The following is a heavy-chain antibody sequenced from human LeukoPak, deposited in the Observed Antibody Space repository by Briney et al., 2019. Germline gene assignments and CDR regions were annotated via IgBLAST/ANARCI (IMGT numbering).Heavy chain of an antibody. D-gene: IGHD2-21*02. CDR3: TSWGDTTAEYFQR. CDR1: GFAFSSNW. J-gene: IGHJ1*01. CDR2: INSGGSGT. Sequence: PGGSLRLSCAASGFAFSSNWMHWVRQTPGKGLVWVSRINSGGSGTSYADSVEGRFTISRDNAQNSMYLQMNSLRVEDTAAYYCTSWGDTTAEYFQRWGQGTLVTVSS. V-gene: IGHV3-74*01.